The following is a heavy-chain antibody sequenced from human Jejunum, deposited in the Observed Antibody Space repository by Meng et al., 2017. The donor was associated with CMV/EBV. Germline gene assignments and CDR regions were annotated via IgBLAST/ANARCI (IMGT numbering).Heavy chain of an antibody. CDR3: ARLSDS. Sequence: LSLSCAASGFTFSSHAMSWVGQAPGKGLKWVASITGSGGNTYYADSVKGRFTISRDNSKNTLYLQMNSLRADDTAVYYCARLSDSWGQGTRVTVSS. D-gene: IGHD2-15*01. J-gene: IGHJ4*02. CDR2: ITGSGGNT. V-gene: IGHV3-23*01. CDR1: GFTFSSHA.